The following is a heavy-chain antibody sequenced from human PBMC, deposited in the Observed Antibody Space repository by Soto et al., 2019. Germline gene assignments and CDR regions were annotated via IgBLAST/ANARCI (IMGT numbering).Heavy chain of an antibody. V-gene: IGHV4-59*01. Sequence: SETLSLTCTDSGGSISSYYWSWIRQPPGKGLEWIGYIYYSGSTNYNPSLKSRVTISVDTSKNQFSLKLSSVTAADTAVYYCASTFAPATSGYYYYYGMDVWGQGTTVTVSS. CDR1: GGSISSYY. CDR2: IYYSGST. CDR3: ASTFAPATSGYYYYYGMDV. J-gene: IGHJ6*02. D-gene: IGHD6-25*01.